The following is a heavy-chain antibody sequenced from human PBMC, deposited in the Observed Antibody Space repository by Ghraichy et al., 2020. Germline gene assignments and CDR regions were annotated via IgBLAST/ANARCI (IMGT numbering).Heavy chain of an antibody. CDR1: GFTFRDYN. V-gene: IGHV3-69-1*01. D-gene: IGHD3-10*01. CDR2: IISGDYF. J-gene: IGHJ4*02. Sequence: GGSLRLSCEASGFTFRDYNMNWVRQAPGKGLELVASIISGDYFYYADSVMGRFTISRDNAKNSLYLQMNSLRVEDTAVYYCARDACITCLLDSWGQGILVTVSS. CDR3: ARDACITCLLDS.